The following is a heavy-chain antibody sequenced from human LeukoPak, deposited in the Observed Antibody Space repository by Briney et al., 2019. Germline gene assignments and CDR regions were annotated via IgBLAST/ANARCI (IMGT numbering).Heavy chain of an antibody. CDR1: GYTLTELS. Sequence: ASVKVSCKVSGYTLTELSMHWVRQAPGKGLEWMGGFDPEDGETIYAQKFQGRVTMTEDTSTDTAYMELSSLRSEDTAVYYCATRSIVGATFDYWGQGTLVTVSS. CDR3: ATRSIVGATFDY. V-gene: IGHV1-24*01. D-gene: IGHD1-26*01. CDR2: FDPEDGET. J-gene: IGHJ4*02.